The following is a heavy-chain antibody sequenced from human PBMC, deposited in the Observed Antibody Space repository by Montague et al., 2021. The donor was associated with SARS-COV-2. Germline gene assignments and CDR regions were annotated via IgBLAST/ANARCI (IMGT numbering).Heavy chain of an antibody. D-gene: IGHD1-1*01. CDR1: GGSISSSNYF. V-gene: IGHV4-39*07. CDR2: TYFGGGT. Sequence: SETLSLTCTVSGGSISSSNYFWGWIRQPPGKGLEWIGSTYFGGGTFYTPSLKSRVTMSVDTSKNQFSLKLTSVTAADTAVYCCARDVGEGFSFDDTEGGFGYWGQGTLVSVSS. CDR3: ARDVGEGFSFDDTEGGFGY. J-gene: IGHJ4*02.